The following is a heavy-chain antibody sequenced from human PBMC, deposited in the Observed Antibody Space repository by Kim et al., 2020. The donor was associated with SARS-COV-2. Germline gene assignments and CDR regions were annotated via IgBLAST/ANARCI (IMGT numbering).Heavy chain of an antibody. CDR2: IYHSGST. CDR3: ARVLGYFDY. CDR1: GGSISSGGYS. D-gene: IGHD2-15*01. Sequence: SETLSLTCAVSGGSISSGGYSWSWIRQPPGKGLEWIGYIYHSGSTYYNPSLKSRVTISVDRSKNQFSLKLSSVTAADTAVYYCARVLGYFDYWGQGTLVTVSS. V-gene: IGHV4-30-2*01. J-gene: IGHJ4*02.